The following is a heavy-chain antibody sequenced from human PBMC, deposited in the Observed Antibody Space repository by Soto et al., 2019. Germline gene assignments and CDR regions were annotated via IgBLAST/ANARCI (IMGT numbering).Heavy chain of an antibody. CDR2: IKSKTDGGTT. J-gene: IGHJ4*02. CDR3: TTDVFDWLSRYYFDY. Sequence: GGSLRLSCAASGFTFSSYAMHWVRQAPGKGLEWVGRIKSKTDGGTTDYAAPVKGRFTISRDDSKNTLYLQMNSLKTEDTAVYYCTTDVFDWLSRYYFDYWGQGTLVTVSS. V-gene: IGHV3-15*07. D-gene: IGHD3-9*01. CDR1: GFTFSSYA.